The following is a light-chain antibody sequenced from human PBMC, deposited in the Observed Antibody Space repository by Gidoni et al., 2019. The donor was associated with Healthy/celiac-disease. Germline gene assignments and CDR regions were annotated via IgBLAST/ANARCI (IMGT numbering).Light chain of an antibody. V-gene: IGKV3-20*01. CDR1: QSVRSSY. J-gene: IGKJ2*03. CDR3: QQYGSSSFS. CDR2: GAS. Sequence: EFVLTQSPGTMSLSPGERATLSCRASQSVRSSYLAGYQQKPGQAPRLLIYGASSRATRIPDRVSGNGCGTDFTLTISRLPEDVAVYYCQQYGSSSFSFGQGTKLEIK.